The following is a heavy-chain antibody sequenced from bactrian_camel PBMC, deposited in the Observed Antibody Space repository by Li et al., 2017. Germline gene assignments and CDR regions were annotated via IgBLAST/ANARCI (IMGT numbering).Heavy chain of an antibody. CDR3: ATERWFST. Sequence: HVQLVESGGGSVEAGGSLRLSCAASGYSGTAYCMGWFRQAPGKERESVATIFIDGTANYTESVKGRFTISRDDARNTVHLQMHNLKSEDTALYYCATERWFSTWGQGTQVTVS. D-gene: IGHD2*01. J-gene: IGHJ6*01. CDR1: GYSGTAYC. V-gene: IGHV3S53*01. CDR2: IFIDGTA.